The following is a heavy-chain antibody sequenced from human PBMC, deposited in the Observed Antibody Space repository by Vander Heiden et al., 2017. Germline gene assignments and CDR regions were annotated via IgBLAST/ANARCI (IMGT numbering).Heavy chain of an antibody. D-gene: IGHD2-2*01. V-gene: IGHV3-7*03. J-gene: IGHJ5*02. Sequence: EVQLVESGGGLVQPGGSLRLSCAASGFTFSSYWMSWVRQAPGKGLEWVANIKQDGSEKYYVDSVKCRFTISRDNAKNSLYLQMNSLRAEDTAVYYCARIVVVPAAKYWFDPWGQGTLVTVSS. CDR1: GFTFSSYW. CDR3: ARIVVVPAAKYWFDP. CDR2: IKQDGSEK.